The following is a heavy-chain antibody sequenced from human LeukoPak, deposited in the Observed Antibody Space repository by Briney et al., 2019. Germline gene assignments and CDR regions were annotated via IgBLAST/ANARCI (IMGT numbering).Heavy chain of an antibody. CDR1: GDSSSNSIYY. Sequence: SETLSLACTVSGDSSSNSIYYWGWIRQPPGKGLEWIGSIDYSGSTDCNPSLKSRATISIDTSTNQFSLKLSSLTAADTAVYYCAREYTLYRSGWFLDYWGQGTVVTVSS. CDR3: AREYTLYRSGWFLDY. J-gene: IGHJ4*02. V-gene: IGHV4-39*07. CDR2: IDYSGST. D-gene: IGHD6-19*01.